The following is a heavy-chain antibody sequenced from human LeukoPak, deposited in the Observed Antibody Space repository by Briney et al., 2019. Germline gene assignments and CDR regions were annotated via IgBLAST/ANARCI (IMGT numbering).Heavy chain of an antibody. CDR1: GFTFSSYA. V-gene: IGHV3-23*01. CDR3: AKDPYRVIVATGNYLDP. J-gene: IGHJ5*02. D-gene: IGHD2-21*01. Sequence: GGSLRLSCAASGFTFSSYAMSWVRQAPGKGLEWVSAISGSGGSTYYADSVKGRFTTSRDNSKNTLYLQMDSLRGEDTAVYYCAKDPYRVIVATGNYLDPWGQGTLVTVSS. CDR2: ISGSGGST.